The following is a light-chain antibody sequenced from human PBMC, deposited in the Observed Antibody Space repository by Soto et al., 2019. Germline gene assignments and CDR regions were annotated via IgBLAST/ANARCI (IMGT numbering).Light chain of an antibody. CDR2: LNSDGSH. CDR1: SGHSSYA. V-gene: IGLV4-69*01. Sequence: QPVLTQSPSASASLGASVKLTCTLISGHSSYAIAWHQQQPEKGPRYLMKLNSDGSHSKGDGIPDRFSGSSSVAERYLTISRLQSEDEADYYCQTWVTGIHVFGTGTKVTVL. J-gene: IGLJ1*01. CDR3: QTWVTGIHV.